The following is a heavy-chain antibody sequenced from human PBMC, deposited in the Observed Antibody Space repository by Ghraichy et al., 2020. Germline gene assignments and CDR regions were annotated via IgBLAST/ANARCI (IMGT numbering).Heavy chain of an antibody. CDR2: INNDGNRK. J-gene: IGHJ4*02. Sequence: GGSLRLSCVASGFTFSNHWMHWVRQAPGKGLVWVSRINNDGNRKVYADSVEGRFTISRDNAKNTLDLQMNNLRDEDTGMYYCARGATACFDCWGQGTRVTVSS. D-gene: IGHD1-1*01. V-gene: IGHV3-74*01. CDR3: ARGATACFDC. CDR1: GFTFSNHW.